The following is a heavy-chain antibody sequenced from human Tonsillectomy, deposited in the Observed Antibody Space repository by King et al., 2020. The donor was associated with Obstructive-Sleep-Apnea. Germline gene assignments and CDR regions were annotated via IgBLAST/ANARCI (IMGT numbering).Heavy chain of an antibody. CDR3: ARTYRGCHYDSTGSHRMYYFDF. Sequence: VQLQESGPGLVKPSETLSLSCTISGDSINSNYWSWIRPPPGKGLEWIGYINYSGSTNYNSSLKSRVTLSVDTSKNQFALKLSSVTAADTAIYYCARTYRGCHYDSTGSHRMYYFDFWGQGTLVTVSS. CDR1: GDSINSNY. CDR2: INYSGST. V-gene: IGHV4-59*12. J-gene: IGHJ4*02. D-gene: IGHD3-22*01.